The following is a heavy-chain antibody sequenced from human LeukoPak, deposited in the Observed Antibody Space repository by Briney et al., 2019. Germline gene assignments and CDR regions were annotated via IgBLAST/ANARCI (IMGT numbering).Heavy chain of an antibody. CDR1: GFTFSSYG. J-gene: IGHJ4*02. V-gene: IGHV3-30*02. CDR2: IRYDGTNK. CDR3: AKDRRAAMVTFFDY. Sequence: GGSLRLSCAASGFTFSSYGMHWVRQAAGEGLEWVTFIRYDGTNKYYADSVKGRFTISRDSSKNTLYLQMNSLRAEDTAVYYCAKDRRAAMVTFFDYWGQGTLVTVSS. D-gene: IGHD5-18*01.